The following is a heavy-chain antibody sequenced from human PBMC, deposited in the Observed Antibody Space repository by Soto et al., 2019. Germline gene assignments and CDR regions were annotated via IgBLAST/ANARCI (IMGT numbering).Heavy chain of an antibody. D-gene: IGHD6-25*01. CDR1: GASISSGGYY. V-gene: IGHV4-31*03. CDR3: GRDASRLLGYHVDV. CDR2: IHSIGST. J-gene: IGHJ6*02. Sequence: SETLSLTCTVTGASISSGGYYWTWIRQHPGKGLEWLAYIHSIGSTYYNPSLTGRAAISMDTSKNQFSLKVTSVTAADSAVYYCGRDASRLLGYHVDVWGQGTTVTVSS.